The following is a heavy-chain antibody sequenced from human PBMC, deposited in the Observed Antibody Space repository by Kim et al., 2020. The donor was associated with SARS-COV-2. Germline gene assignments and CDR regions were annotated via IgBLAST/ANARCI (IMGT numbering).Heavy chain of an antibody. D-gene: IGHD3-3*01. CDR3: ARDLRVLGVVRGIYYYYYMDV. J-gene: IGHJ6*03. Sequence: SVKVSCKASGGTFSSYAISWVRQAPGQGLEWMGRIIPILGIANYAQKFQGRVTITADKSTSTAYMELSSLRSEDTAVYYCARDLRVLGVVRGIYYYYYMDVWGKGTTVTVSS. CDR1: GGTFSSYA. V-gene: IGHV1-69*04. CDR2: IIPILGIA.